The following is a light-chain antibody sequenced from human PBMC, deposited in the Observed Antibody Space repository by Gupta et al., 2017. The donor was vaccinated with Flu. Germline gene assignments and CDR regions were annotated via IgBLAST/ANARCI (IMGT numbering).Light chain of an antibody. J-gene: IGLJ3*02. Sequence: QVVLTQSPSASASLGASVKIACTLSTGPTGYAIAWHQKQPQKGPRYLMRINSDGRHNRGDGIPDRFSGSSSGAERYLIISRLQSEDEGDYYCQTWGSGTQVFGGGTKLTVL. CDR2: INSDGRH. CDR3: QTWGSGTQV. V-gene: IGLV4-69*01. CDR1: TGPTGYA.